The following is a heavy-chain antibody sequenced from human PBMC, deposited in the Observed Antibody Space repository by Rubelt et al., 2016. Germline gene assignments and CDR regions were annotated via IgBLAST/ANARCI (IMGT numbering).Heavy chain of an antibody. CDR2: INTAGTT. Sequence: LESGGDLVQPGGSLRLSCAASGFTFSNYVMSWVRQAPGKGLEWVSAINTAGTTFYADSVKGRFTVSRDSSKNTLYLQMNSLTVEDTAVYYCSRAIPTATTGGIYWGQGTLVTVSS. D-gene: IGHD4-17*01. J-gene: IGHJ4*02. CDR1: GFTFSNYV. CDR3: SRAIPTATTGGIY. V-gene: IGHV3-23*01.